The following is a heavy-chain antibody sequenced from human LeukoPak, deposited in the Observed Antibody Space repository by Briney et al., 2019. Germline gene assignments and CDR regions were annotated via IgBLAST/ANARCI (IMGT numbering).Heavy chain of an antibody. CDR3: ATHYDILTGYYSPFEY. D-gene: IGHD3-9*01. CDR1: GFTFSSYA. CDR2: MSGSGGST. V-gene: IGHV3-23*01. Sequence: GGSLRLSCAASGFTFSSYAMSWVRQAPGKGLEWVSAMSGSGGSTYYADSVKGRFTISRDNSKNTLYLQMNSLRAEDTAVYYCATHYDILTGYYSPFEYWGQGTLVTVSS. J-gene: IGHJ4*02.